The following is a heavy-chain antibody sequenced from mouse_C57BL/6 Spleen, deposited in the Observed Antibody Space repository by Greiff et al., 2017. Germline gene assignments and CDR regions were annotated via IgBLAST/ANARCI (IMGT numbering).Heavy chain of an antibody. Sequence: QVQLQQSGAELVRPGASVTLSCKASGYTFTDYEMHWVKQTPVHGLEWIGAIDPETGGTAYNQKFKGKAILTADKSSSTAYMELRSLTSEDSAVYYCTRLDYGGSYWFAYWGQGTLVTVSA. CDR1: GYTFTDYE. V-gene: IGHV1-15*01. D-gene: IGHD1-1*01. J-gene: IGHJ3*01. CDR2: IDPETGGT. CDR3: TRLDYGGSYWFAY.